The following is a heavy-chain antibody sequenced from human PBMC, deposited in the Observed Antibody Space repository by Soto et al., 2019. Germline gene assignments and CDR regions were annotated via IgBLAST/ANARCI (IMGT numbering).Heavy chain of an antibody. CDR1: GGSISSGGYY. V-gene: IGHV4-31*03. CDR3: ARESNKAYYGSGVFDY. Sequence: SETLSLTCTVSGGSISSGGYYWSWIRQHPGKGLEWIGYIYYSGSTYYNPSLKSRVTISVDTSKNQFSLKLSSVTAADTAVYYCARESNKAYYGSGVFDYWGQGTLVTVSS. CDR2: IYYSGST. J-gene: IGHJ4*02. D-gene: IGHD3-10*01.